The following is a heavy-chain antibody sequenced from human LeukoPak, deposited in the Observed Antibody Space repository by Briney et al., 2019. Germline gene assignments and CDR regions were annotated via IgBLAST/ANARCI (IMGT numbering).Heavy chain of an antibody. CDR3: TTGGTLVYGILGWFDP. Sequence: GGSLRLSCAASGFTFSNAWMSWVRQAPGKGLEWVGRIKSETDGATTDYAAPVKGRFTISRDDSKNTLYLQMNSLKTEDTAVCYCTTGGTLVYGILGWFDPWGQGTLVTVSS. CDR2: IKSETDGATT. V-gene: IGHV3-15*01. D-gene: IGHD2-8*01. CDR1: GFTFSNAW. J-gene: IGHJ5*02.